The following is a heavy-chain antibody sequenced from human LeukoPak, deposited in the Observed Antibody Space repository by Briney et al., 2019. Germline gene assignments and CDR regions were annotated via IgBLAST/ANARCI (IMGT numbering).Heavy chain of an antibody. D-gene: IGHD6-13*01. Sequence: GASVKVSCKASGYTFTSCAMHWVRQAPGQRLEWMGWINAGNGNTKYSQKFQGRVTITRDTSASTAYMELSSLRSEDTAVYYCARAMAYSSSWVYWGQGTLVTVSS. J-gene: IGHJ4*02. V-gene: IGHV1-3*01. CDR2: INAGNGNT. CDR3: ARAMAYSSSWVY. CDR1: GYTFTSCA.